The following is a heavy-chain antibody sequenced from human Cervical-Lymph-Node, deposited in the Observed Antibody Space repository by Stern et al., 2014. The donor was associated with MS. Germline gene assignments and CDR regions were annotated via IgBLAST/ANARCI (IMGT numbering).Heavy chain of an antibody. D-gene: IGHD3-22*01. CDR2: ISYDGSNK. J-gene: IGHJ6*02. CDR3: AKVPFPYGSSHYGMDV. Sequence: QVQLVQSGGGVVQPGRSLRLSCAASGFTFSSYGMHWVRQAPGKGLEWVAVISYDGSNKYYADSVKGRFTISRDNSKNTLYLQMNSLRAEDTAVYYCAKVPFPYGSSHYGMDVWGQGTTVTVSS. CDR1: GFTFSSYG. V-gene: IGHV3-30*18.